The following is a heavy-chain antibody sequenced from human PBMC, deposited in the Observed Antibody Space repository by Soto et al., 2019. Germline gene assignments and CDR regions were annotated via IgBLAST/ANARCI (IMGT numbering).Heavy chain of an antibody. CDR3: ARRGSS. CDR1: GFTFSSSE. D-gene: IGHD2-2*01. CDR2: IHPGGQII. V-gene: IGHV3-48*03. Sequence: QPGGSLRLSCAASGFTFSSSEMYWVRQAPGKGLEWVSYIHPGGQIIFYADSVKGRFTISRDNAKNSAYLQMNNLRAEDTAVYYCARRGSSWGQGTMVTVSS. J-gene: IGHJ3*01.